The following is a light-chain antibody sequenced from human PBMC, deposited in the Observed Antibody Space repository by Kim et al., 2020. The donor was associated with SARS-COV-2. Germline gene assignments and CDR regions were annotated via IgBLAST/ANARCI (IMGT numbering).Light chain of an antibody. V-gene: IGKV1-5*01. CDR3: QQYNMFPWT. CDR2: DVS. CDR1: QSFGSW. J-gene: IGKJ1*01. Sequence: ASLGDRVTITCRASQSFGSWLAWYQQKPGKAPKLLIYDVSNLGSGVPSRFSGSRSGTEFTLTISSLQPDDIATYYCQQYNMFPWTFGQGTKVDIK.